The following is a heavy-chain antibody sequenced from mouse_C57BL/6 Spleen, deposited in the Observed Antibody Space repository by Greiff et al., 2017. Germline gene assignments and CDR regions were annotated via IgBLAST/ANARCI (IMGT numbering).Heavy chain of an antibody. J-gene: IGHJ4*01. CDR2: IYPGSGST. Sequence: QVQLQQSGAELLKPGASVKMSCKASGYTFTSYWITWVKQRPGQGLEWIGDIYPGSGSTNYNEKFKSKATLTVDTSSSTAYMQLSSLTSEDSAVYYCARGYYGSVSYAMDYWGQGTSVTVSS. CDR3: ARGYYGSVSYAMDY. D-gene: IGHD1-1*01. V-gene: IGHV1-55*01. CDR1: GYTFTSYW.